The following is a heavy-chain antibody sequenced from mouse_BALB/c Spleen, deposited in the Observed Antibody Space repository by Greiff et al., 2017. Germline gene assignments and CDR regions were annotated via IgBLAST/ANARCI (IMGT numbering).Heavy chain of an antibody. V-gene: IGHV2-2*02. CDR1: GFSLTSYG. D-gene: IGHD2-14*01. Sequence: VQLQQSGPGLVQPSQSLSITCTVSGFSLTSYGVHWVRQSPGKGLEWLGVIWSGGSTDYNAAFISRLSISKDNSKSQVFFKMNSLQANDTAIYYCARNGYYRLRRGYFDVWGAGTTVTVSS. J-gene: IGHJ1*01. CDR3: ARNGYYRLRRGYFDV. CDR2: IWSGGST.